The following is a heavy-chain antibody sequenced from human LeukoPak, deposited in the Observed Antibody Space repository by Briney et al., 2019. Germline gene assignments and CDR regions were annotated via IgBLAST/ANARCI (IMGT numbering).Heavy chain of an antibody. D-gene: IGHD3-22*01. CDR3: ARVGGDSSGYYYVDY. CDR1: GFTFSSYA. V-gene: IGHV3-30-3*01. Sequence: GGSLRLSCAASGFTFSSYAMHWVRQAPGKGLEWVAVISYDGSNKYYADSVKGRFTISRDNSKNTLYLQMNSLRAEDTAVYYCARVGGDSSGYYYVDYWGQGTLVTVSS. CDR2: ISYDGSNK. J-gene: IGHJ4*02.